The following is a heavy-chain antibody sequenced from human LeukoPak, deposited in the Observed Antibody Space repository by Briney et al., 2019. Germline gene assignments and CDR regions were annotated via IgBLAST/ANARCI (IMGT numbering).Heavy chain of an antibody. CDR2: LFYRVST. CDR1: GDSIISSSYY. CDR3: ARTPMDFFRGVTTRYYYYMDV. Sequence: SETLTLTCTVSGDSIISSSYYWGWIRQPPGKGPDWLGSLFYRVSTFYIPSLKSRAIIAVDTSKNQFSLKLNSVTAADTAVYYCARTPMDFFRGVTTRYYYYMDVWGKGTTVTISS. J-gene: IGHJ6*03. D-gene: IGHD3-10*01. V-gene: IGHV4-39*07.